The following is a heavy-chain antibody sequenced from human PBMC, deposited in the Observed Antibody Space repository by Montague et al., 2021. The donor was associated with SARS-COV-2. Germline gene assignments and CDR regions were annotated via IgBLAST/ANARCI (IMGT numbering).Heavy chain of an antibody. V-gene: IGHV4-59*01. Sequence: SETLSLTCTVAGGSISSYYWSWIRQPPGKGLEWIGYINYSGSTNYNPSPNSRVTIPVDTSKNQFSLNLTLVTAADTAVYYCARNLVVHYWYGMDVWGQGTTVTVSS. CDR1: GGSISSYY. J-gene: IGHJ6*02. CDR2: INYSGST. D-gene: IGHD2-15*01. CDR3: ARNLVVHYWYGMDV.